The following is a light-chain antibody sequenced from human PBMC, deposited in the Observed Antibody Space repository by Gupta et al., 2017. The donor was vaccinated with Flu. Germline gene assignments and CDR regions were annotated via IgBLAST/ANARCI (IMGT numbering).Light chain of an antibody. Sequence: QSALTQPRSLSGSPGQSVTISCTGTSSDVGGYNYVSWYQPHPGKAHHLMFYDVSKRTAGVPDRFSVSKSGNTSSLTISALQAEEEADYYCCSYAGSYTWVFGGGTKLTVL. CDR3: CSYAGSYTWV. V-gene: IGLV2-11*01. J-gene: IGLJ3*02. CDR1: SSDVGGYNY. CDR2: DVS.